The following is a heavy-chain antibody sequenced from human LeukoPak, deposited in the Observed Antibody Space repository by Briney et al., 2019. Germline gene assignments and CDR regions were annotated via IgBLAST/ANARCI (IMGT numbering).Heavy chain of an antibody. CDR2: ISAYNGNT. Sequence: ASVKVSCKASGYTFTSYGISWVRQAPGQGLEWMGWISAYNGNTNYAQKLQGRVTMTTDTSTSTAYMELRSLRSDDTAVYYCARDLHGSGSYYVFDYWGQGTLVTVSS. CDR3: ARDLHGSGSYYVFDY. CDR1: GYTFTSYG. V-gene: IGHV1-18*01. J-gene: IGHJ4*02. D-gene: IGHD3-10*01.